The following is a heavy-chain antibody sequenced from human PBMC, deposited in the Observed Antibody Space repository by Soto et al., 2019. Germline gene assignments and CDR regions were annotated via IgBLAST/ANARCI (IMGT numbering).Heavy chain of an antibody. V-gene: IGHV3-23*01. CDR2: INGGGSST. J-gene: IGHJ4*02. CDR1: GLTFSNYA. Sequence: GGSLSLSCAVSGLTFSNYAMSWVRQAPGKGLQWVSTINGGGSSTYFADSVKGRFTISRDNSKNTVYLQMNSLRAEDTAVYYCAKEVGGTYYYFDYWAQGTLVTVSS. D-gene: IGHD1-26*01. CDR3: AKEVGGTYYYFDY.